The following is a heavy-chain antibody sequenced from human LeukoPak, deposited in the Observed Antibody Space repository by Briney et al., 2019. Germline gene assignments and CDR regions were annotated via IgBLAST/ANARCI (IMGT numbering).Heavy chain of an antibody. V-gene: IGHV3-23*01. D-gene: IGHD3-10*01. CDR3: AKDWYYYGSGSYYSHRFDY. CDR1: GFTFSSYA. CDR2: ISGSGGST. Sequence: GGSLRLSCAASGFTFSSYAMSWVRQAPGKGLEWVSAISGSGGSTYYADSVKGRFTTSRDNSKNTLYLQMNSLRAEDTAVYYCAKDWYYYGSGSYYSHRFDYWGQGTLVTVSS. J-gene: IGHJ4*02.